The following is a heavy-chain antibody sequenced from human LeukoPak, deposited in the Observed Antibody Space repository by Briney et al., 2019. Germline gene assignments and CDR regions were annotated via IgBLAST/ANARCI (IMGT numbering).Heavy chain of an antibody. CDR1: GYTFTSYG. J-gene: IGHJ4*02. CDR2: ISAYNGNT. Sequence: ASVKVSCKASGYTFTSYGISWVRQAPGQGLEWMGWISAYNGNTNYAQKLQGRVTMTTDTSTSTAYMELRSLRSDDTAVCYCARVGVCSSTSCYGHFDYWGQGTLVTVSS. CDR3: ARVGVCSSTSCYGHFDY. D-gene: IGHD2-2*01. V-gene: IGHV1-18*01.